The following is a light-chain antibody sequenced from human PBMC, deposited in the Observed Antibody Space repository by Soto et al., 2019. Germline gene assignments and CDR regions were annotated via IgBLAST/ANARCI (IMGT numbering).Light chain of an antibody. CDR3: QSYDSSLGYV. Sequence: QSVLTQPPSVSGAPGQRVTISCTGSSSNIGATYDVHRYQQLPGTAPKLLISGNNNRPSGVPDRFSGSKSGTSASLAITGLQAEDEADYYCQSYDSSLGYVFGTGTKVNVL. CDR2: GNN. CDR1: SSNIGATYD. J-gene: IGLJ1*01. V-gene: IGLV1-40*01.